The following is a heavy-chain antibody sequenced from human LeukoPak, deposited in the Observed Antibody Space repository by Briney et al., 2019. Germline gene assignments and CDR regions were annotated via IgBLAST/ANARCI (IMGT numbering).Heavy chain of an antibody. CDR2: INADNGNT. CDR1: GYTFTIYA. V-gene: IGHV1-3*01. J-gene: IGHJ3*02. Sequence: WASVSVSFTASGYTFTIYAMDWVRQAPGQRLEWMGWINADNGNTKYSQKFQGRVTITRDTSANTAYMELSSLRSEDTAVYYCARMYGDFYAFHIWGQGTMVTVSS. CDR3: ARMYGDFYAFHI. D-gene: IGHD4-17*01.